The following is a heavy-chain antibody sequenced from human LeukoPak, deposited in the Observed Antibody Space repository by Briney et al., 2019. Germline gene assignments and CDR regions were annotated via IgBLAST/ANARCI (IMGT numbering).Heavy chain of an antibody. CDR2: IHHSGST. CDR3: AREVGFTFGGVIVTGREGFDY. V-gene: IGHV4-34*01. CDR1: GGSFSGYY. J-gene: IGHJ4*02. Sequence: SETLSLTCAVYGGSFSGYYWSWIRQPPGKGVEWIGAIHHSGSTNYNPSLKSRVTISVDTSKNQFSLKPSSVTAADTAVYYCAREVGFTFGGVIVTGREGFDYWGQGTLVTVSS. D-gene: IGHD3-16*02.